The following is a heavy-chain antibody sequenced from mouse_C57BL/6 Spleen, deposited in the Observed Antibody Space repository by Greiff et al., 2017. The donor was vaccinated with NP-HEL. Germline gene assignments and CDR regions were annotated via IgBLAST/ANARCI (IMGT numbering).Heavy chain of an antibody. V-gene: IGHV1-69*01. Sequence: VQLQQPGAELVMPGASVKLSCKASGYTFTSYWMHWVKQRPGQGLEWIGEIDPSDSYTNYNQKFKGKSTLTVDKSSSTAYMQLSSLTSEDSAVYYCARDYYGSSDAMDYWGQGTSVTVSS. D-gene: IGHD1-1*01. CDR2: IDPSDSYT. J-gene: IGHJ4*01. CDR3: ARDYYGSSDAMDY. CDR1: GYTFTSYW.